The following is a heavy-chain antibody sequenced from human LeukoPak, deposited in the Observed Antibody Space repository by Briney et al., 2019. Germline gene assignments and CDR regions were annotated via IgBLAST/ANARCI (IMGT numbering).Heavy chain of an antibody. CDR1: GFIFSSYA. CDR3: TTPAAGPRAEYSQY. Sequence: GGSLRLSCAASGFIFSSYAMSWVRQAPGKGLEWVSTISGSGGSTYYADSVKGRFTISRDNAKNSLYLQMNSLAVEDTAVYYCTTPAAGPRAEYSQYWGQGTLVTVSS. V-gene: IGHV3-23*01. J-gene: IGHJ1*01. D-gene: IGHD6-13*01. CDR2: ISGSGGST.